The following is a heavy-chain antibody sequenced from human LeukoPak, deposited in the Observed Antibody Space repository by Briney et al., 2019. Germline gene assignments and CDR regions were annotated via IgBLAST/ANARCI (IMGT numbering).Heavy chain of an antibody. CDR2: IGGTDGST. Sequence: PGGSLRLSCAASGFTFSSYAMAWVRQAPGKGLEWVSGIGGTDGSTFYTDSVKGRFTISRDNSKNTLYLQMNSLRVDDTAAYYCAKRDSSGDYPYYFESSGQGTLVTVSS. J-gene: IGHJ4*02. V-gene: IGHV3-23*01. CDR1: GFTFSSYA. CDR3: AKRDSSGDYPYYFES. D-gene: IGHD3-3*01.